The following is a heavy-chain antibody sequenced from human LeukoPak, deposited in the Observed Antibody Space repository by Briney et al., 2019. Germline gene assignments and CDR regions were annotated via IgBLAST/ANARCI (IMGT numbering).Heavy chain of an antibody. D-gene: IGHD1-26*01. J-gene: IGHJ5*02. V-gene: IGHV3-9*01. CDR1: GFTFDDYA. CDR3: ARDGSDDPEWFDL. Sequence: PGGSLRLSCAPSGFTFDDYAMHWVRQAPGKGLEWVSGISWNSGSIGYADSLKGRFTISRDNAKNSLYLQMNSLRAEDTAVYYCARDGSDDPEWFDLWGQGTLVTVSS. CDR2: ISWNSGSI.